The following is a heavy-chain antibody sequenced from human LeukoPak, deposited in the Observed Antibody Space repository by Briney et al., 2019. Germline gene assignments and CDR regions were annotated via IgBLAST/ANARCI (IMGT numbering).Heavy chain of an antibody. CDR1: GGSISSYY. J-gene: IGHJ6*02. V-gene: IGHV4-59*08. Sequence: SETLSLTCTVSGGSISSYYWSWIRQPPGKGLEWIGYIYYSGSTNYNPSLKSRVTISVDTSKNQFSLKLSSVTAADTAVYYCARHRSSVSGPYYYYGMDVRGQGTTVTVSS. CDR2: IYYSGST. CDR3: ARHRSSVSGPYYYYGMDV. D-gene: IGHD4-11*01.